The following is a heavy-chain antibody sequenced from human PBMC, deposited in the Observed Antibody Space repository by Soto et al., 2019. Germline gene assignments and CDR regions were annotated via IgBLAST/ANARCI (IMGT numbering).Heavy chain of an antibody. V-gene: IGHV4-31*03. CDR2: IYDTASA. D-gene: IGHD6-6*01. CDR1: GESISSGGYY. J-gene: IGHJ4*02. CDR3: ARASSSSSAADH. Sequence: QVQLQESGPGLVKASQTLSLICNVSGESISSGGYYWSWIRHHPGKGLEWIGYIYDTASAYYNPSLKSRVTISMDTSKNHFAMKLSSVTAADTAVYYCARASSSSSAADHWGQGTLLTVSS.